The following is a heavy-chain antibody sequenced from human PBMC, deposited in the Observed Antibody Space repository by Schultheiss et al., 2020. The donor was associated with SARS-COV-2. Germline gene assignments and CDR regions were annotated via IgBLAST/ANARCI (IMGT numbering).Heavy chain of an antibody. CDR1: GGSISSYY. J-gene: IGHJ6*02. Sequence: SETLSLTCTVSGGSISSYYWRWIRQPPGKGLEWIGYIYYSGSTYYNPSLKSRVTISVDTSKNQFSLKLSSVTAADTAVYYCAYGMDVWGQGTTVTVSS. CDR2: IYYSGST. V-gene: IGHV4-59*06. CDR3: AYGMDV.